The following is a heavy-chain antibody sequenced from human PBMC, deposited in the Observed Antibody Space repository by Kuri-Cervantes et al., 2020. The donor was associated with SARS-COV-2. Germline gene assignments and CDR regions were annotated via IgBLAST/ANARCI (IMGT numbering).Heavy chain of an antibody. CDR3: ARDPGSGYDYGFDY. CDR2: INPNSGGT. J-gene: IGHJ4*02. Sequence: ASVKVSCKASGYTFTGYYMHWVRQAPGQGLEWMGWINPNSGGTNYAQKFRGRVTMTRDTSISTAYMELSRLRSDDTAVYYCARDPGSGYDYGFDYWGQGTLVTVSS. D-gene: IGHD5-12*01. CDR1: GYTFTGYY. V-gene: IGHV1-2*02.